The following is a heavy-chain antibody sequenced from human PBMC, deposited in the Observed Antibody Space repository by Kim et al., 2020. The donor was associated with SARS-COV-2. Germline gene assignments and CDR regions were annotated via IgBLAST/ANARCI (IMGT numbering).Heavy chain of an antibody. V-gene: IGHV4-34*01. J-gene: IGHJ3*02. CDR2: ITHRGST. Sequence: SETLSLTCAVYGGSFSGYYWRWIRQPPGKGLEWIGEITHRGSTNYNPSLKSRVTISVDTSKNQFSLKLSSVTAADTAVYYCARWLRLGELSFFDAFDIWGQGTMVTVSS. D-gene: IGHD3-16*02. CDR1: GGSFSGYY. CDR3: ARWLRLGELSFFDAFDI.